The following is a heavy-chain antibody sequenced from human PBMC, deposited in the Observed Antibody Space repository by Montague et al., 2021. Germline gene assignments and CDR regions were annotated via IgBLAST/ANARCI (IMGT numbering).Heavy chain of an antibody. CDR2: IHYGGAI. Sequence: SLRLSCAASGFTFSAYGKTWVRQAPGKGLEWVAVIHYGGAIYADSVKGRFTISRDDSKNMLYLQMNSLRAEDTALYYCVKGRSRLDYWGQGTLVTVSS. J-gene: IGHJ4*02. D-gene: IGHD6-13*01. CDR3: VKGRSRLDY. V-gene: IGHV3-23*03. CDR1: GFTFSAYG.